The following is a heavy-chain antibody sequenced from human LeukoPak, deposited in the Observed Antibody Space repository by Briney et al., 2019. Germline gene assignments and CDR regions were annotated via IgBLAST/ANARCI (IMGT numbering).Heavy chain of an antibody. Sequence: PSETLSLTCIVSGGSISSSNNYWGWIRQPPGKGLEWIGSMYYSGSTYYNPSLKSRVTISIDTSTNQFSLKLNSVTAADTAVYYCARGIAINWFYSWGQGTLVTVSS. D-gene: IGHD2-15*01. CDR1: GGSISSSNNY. V-gene: IGHV4-39*07. CDR3: ARGIAINWFYS. CDR2: MYYSGST. J-gene: IGHJ5*01.